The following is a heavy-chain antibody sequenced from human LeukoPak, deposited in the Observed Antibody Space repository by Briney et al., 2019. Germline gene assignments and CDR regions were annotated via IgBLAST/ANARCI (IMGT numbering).Heavy chain of an antibody. CDR3: AREVYGMDV. J-gene: IGHJ6*02. Sequence: GGSLRLSCAASGFSFSTYPMHWVRRAPGKGLEFVTSINSNGGNTYYANSVKGRFTISRDNSKNTLYLQMGSLRAEDMAIYYCAREVYGMDVWGRGTTVTVSS. CDR2: INSNGGNT. V-gene: IGHV3-64*01. CDR1: GFSFSTYP.